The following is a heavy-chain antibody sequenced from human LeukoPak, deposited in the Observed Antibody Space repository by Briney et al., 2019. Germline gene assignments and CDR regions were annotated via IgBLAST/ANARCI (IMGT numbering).Heavy chain of an antibody. CDR3: ARDWSGAGYCSGGSCYDYYYYMDV. CDR1: GGSFSGYY. CDR2: IYYSGRT. D-gene: IGHD2-15*01. J-gene: IGHJ6*03. Sequence: SETLSLTCAVYGGSFSGYYWSWIRQPPGKGLEWIGYIYYSGRTYYNPSLKSRVTISVDTSKHQFSLKLRSVTAADTAVYYCARDWSGAGYCSGGSCYDYYYYMDVWGKGTTVTVSS. V-gene: IGHV4-30-4*08.